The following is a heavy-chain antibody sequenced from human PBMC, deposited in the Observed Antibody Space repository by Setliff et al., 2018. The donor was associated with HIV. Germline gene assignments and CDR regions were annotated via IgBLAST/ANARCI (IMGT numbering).Heavy chain of an antibody. Sequence: ASVKVSCKASGYTFTGYYMHWVRQAPGQGLEWMGRINPNSGGTNYAQKFQARVTMTRDTSISTAYMELSSLTSADTAVYYCARGKGVGGVVITGGLDVWGKGTTVTVSS. D-gene: IGHD3-10*01. CDR2: INPNSGGT. CDR1: GYTFTGYY. CDR3: ARGKGVGGVVITGGLDV. V-gene: IGHV1-2*06. J-gene: IGHJ6*04.